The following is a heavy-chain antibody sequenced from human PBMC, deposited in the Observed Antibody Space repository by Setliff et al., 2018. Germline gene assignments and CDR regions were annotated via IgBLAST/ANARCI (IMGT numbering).Heavy chain of an antibody. CDR2: IYYSGST. J-gene: IGHJ4*02. CDR3: ARLRGAFDY. V-gene: IGHV4-31*03. D-gene: IGHD3-16*01. CDR1: GGSISSSSYY. Sequence: SETLSLTCTVSGGSISSSSYYWGWIRQPPGKGLEWIGYIYYSGSTYYNPSLKSRVTISVDTSKNQFSLKLNSATAADTAVYYCARLRGAFDYWGQGTLVTVSS.